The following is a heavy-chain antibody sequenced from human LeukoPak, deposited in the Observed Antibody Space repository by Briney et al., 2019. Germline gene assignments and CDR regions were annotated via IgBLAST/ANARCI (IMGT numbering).Heavy chain of an antibody. J-gene: IGHJ4*02. CDR3: ARGGSIAAPLDY. CDR2: IWYDGSDK. V-gene: IGHV3-33*01. CDR1: GFTFSSYG. D-gene: IGHD6-6*01. Sequence: GGSLRLSCAASGFTFSSYGMHWVRQAPGKGLEWVAVIWYDGSDKYYADSVKGRFTISRDNSKNTLYLQMNSLRAEDTAVYYCARGGSIAAPLDYWGQGTLATVSS.